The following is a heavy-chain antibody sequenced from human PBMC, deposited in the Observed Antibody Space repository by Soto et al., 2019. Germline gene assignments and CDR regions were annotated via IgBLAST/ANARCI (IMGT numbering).Heavy chain of an antibody. D-gene: IGHD5-12*01. CDR1: GFSLSTSGVG. J-gene: IGHJ4*02. CDR3: AFVYGGYDNFDY. Sequence: QITLKESGPTLVKPTQTLTLTCTFSGFSLSTSGVGVGWIRQPPGKALEWLALIYWDDDKRYSPSLKSRLTITKDTSKNQVVLTMTNMDPVDAVAYYCAFVYGGYDNFDYWGQGTLVTVSS. CDR2: IYWDDDK. V-gene: IGHV2-5*02.